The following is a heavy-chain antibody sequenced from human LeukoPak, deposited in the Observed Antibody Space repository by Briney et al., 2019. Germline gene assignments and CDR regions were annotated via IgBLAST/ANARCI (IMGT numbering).Heavy chain of an antibody. V-gene: IGHV4-34*01. CDR3: ARGLRPIPPLKRRGRDSASGPGGRDEYFQH. D-gene: IGHD6-13*01. CDR1: GGSFSGYY. J-gene: IGHJ1*01. CDR2: INHSGST. Sequence: SETLSLTCAVYGGSFSGYYWSWIRQPPGKGLEWIGEINHSGSTNYNPSLKSRVTISVDTSKNQFSLKLSSVTAADTAVYYCARGLRPIPPLKRRGRDSASGPGGRDEYFQHWGQGTLVTVSS.